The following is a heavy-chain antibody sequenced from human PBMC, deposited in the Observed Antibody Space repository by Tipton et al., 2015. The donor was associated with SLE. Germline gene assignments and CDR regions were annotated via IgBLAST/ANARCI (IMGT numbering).Heavy chain of an antibody. J-gene: IGHJ5*02. D-gene: IGHD1-20*01. Sequence: GSLRLSCTASGFTFSTSALTWVRQAPGKGLVWVSRSNEDGGITSYADSVRGRFTISRDNSKSTVYLQMNSLRAEDTALYYCARGITGVTGFDPWGQGNLVTVSS. V-gene: IGHV3-23*01. CDR2: SNEDGGIT. CDR1: GFTFSTSA. CDR3: ARGITGVTGFDP.